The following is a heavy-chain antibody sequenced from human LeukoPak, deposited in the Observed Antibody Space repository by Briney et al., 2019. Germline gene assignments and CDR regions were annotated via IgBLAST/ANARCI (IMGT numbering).Heavy chain of an antibody. CDR2: ISYDGSNK. CDR1: GFTFSSYA. Sequence: GRSLRLSCAASGFTFSSYAMHWVRQAPGKGLEWVAVISYDGSNKYYADSVKGRFTISRDNSKNTLYLQMNSLRAEDTAVYYCARDGGDSPQEAFDIWGQGTMVTVSS. CDR3: ARDGGDSPQEAFDI. V-gene: IGHV3-30*04. J-gene: IGHJ3*02. D-gene: IGHD3-16*01.